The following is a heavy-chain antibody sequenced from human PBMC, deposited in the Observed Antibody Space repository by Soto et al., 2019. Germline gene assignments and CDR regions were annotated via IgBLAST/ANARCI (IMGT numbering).Heavy chain of an antibody. Sequence: SGPTLVNPTQTLTLTCTCSGFSLSTSGMCVSWIRQPPGKALEWLARIDWDDDKYYNTSLKTRLTISKDTSKNQVVLTMTNMDPVDTATYYCARIRWEYSSSHFDYWGQGTLVTVSS. CDR1: GFSLSTSGMC. CDR3: ARIRWEYSSSHFDY. D-gene: IGHD6-6*01. J-gene: IGHJ4*02. V-gene: IGHV2-70*11. CDR2: IDWDDDK.